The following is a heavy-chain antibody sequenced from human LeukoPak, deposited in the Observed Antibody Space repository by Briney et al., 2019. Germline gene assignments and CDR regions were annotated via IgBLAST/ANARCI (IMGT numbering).Heavy chain of an antibody. Sequence: SETLSLTCTVSGGSISSYYWSWIRQPPEKGLEWIGYIYYSGSTNYNPSLKSRVTISVDTSKNQFSLKLSSVTAADTAVYYCARGGKVAAAGTQIDYWGQGTLVTVSS. CDR3: ARGGKVAAAGTQIDY. D-gene: IGHD6-13*01. J-gene: IGHJ4*02. CDR2: IYYSGST. CDR1: GGSISSYY. V-gene: IGHV4-59*01.